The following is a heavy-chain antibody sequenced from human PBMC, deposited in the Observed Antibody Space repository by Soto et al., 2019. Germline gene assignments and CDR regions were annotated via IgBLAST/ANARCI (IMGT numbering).Heavy chain of an antibody. CDR3: ARAELPPYRIFGVVIISGPFDY. CDR1: GFTFSSYA. V-gene: IGHV3-64*01. Sequence: GGSLRLSCAASGFTFSSYAMHWVRQAPGKGLEYVSAISSNGGSTYYANSVKGRFTISRDNSKNTLYLQMGSLRAEDMAVYYCARAELPPYRIFGVVIISGPFDYWGQGTLVTVSS. J-gene: IGHJ4*02. CDR2: ISSNGGST. D-gene: IGHD3-3*01.